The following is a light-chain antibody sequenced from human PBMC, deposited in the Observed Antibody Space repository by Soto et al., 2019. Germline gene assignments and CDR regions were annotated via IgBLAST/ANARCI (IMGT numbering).Light chain of an antibody. V-gene: IGLV2-11*01. CDR1: SSDVGGYNY. CDR3: CSYAGSYTHYV. J-gene: IGLJ1*01. CDR2: DVS. Sequence: QSALTQPRSVSGSPGQSVNISCTGTSSDVGGYNYVSWYQQHPGKAPKLMIYDVSQRPSGVPDRFSGSKSGNTASLTISGLQAEDEADYYCCSYAGSYTHYVFGTETKLTVL.